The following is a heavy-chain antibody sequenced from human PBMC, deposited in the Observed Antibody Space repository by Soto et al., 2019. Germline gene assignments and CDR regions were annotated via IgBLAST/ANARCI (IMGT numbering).Heavy chain of an antibody. CDR2: IWYDGSNK. CDR1: GFTFSSYG. CDR3: ARDRGYYGMDV. V-gene: IGHV3-33*01. J-gene: IGHJ6*02. Sequence: QVQLVESGGGVVQPGRSLRLSCAASGFTFSSYGMHWVRQAPGKGLEWVAVIWYDGSNKYYADSVKGRFTISRDNSKNTLYLQMNSLRDEDTAVYYCARDRGYYGMDVWGQGTTVTVSS.